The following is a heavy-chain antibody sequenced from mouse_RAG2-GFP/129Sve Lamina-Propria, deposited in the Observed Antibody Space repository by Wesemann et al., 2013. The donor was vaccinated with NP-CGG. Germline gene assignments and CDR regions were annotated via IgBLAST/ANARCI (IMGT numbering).Heavy chain of an antibody. CDR2: IYPGSGST. CDR3: ARRYGNYVDAMDY. J-gene: IGHJ4*01. Sequence: QVQLQQPGAELVKPGASVKLSCKASGYTFTSYWMHWVKQRPGQGLEWIGDIYPGSGSTNYNEKFKNKATLTVDTSSSTAYMQLSSLTSEDSAVYYCARRYGNYVDAMDYWGQGTSVTVSS. CDR1: GYTFTSYW. V-gene: IGHV1-55*01. D-gene: IGHD2-1*01.